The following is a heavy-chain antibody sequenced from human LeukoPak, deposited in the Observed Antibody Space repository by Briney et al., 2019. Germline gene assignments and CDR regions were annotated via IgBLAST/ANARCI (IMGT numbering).Heavy chain of an antibody. Sequence: SQTLSLTCTVSGGSISSGSYYWSWIRQPAGKGLEWIGRIHTSGNTNYNPSLKSRVTISVDTSKNQFSLKLNSVTASDTAVYYCARDSGPRGGWFDPWGQGTLVTVSS. CDR3: ARDSGPRGGWFDP. J-gene: IGHJ5*02. CDR2: IHTSGNT. CDR1: GGSISSGSYY. D-gene: IGHD3-10*01. V-gene: IGHV4-61*02.